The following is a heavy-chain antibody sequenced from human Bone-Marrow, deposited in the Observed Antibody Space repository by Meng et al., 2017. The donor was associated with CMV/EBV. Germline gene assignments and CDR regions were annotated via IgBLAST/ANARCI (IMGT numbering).Heavy chain of an antibody. Sequence: ETLSLTCAASGFTFSSYSMNWVRQAPGKGLEWVSSISSSSSYIYYADSVKGRFTISRDNAKNSLYLQMNSLRAEDTAVYYCARDIVVVPAATTLNYYYGMDVWGQGTTVTVSS. D-gene: IGHD2-2*01. V-gene: IGHV3-21*01. CDR1: GFTFSSYS. CDR3: ARDIVVVPAATTLNYYYGMDV. CDR2: ISSSSSYI. J-gene: IGHJ6*02.